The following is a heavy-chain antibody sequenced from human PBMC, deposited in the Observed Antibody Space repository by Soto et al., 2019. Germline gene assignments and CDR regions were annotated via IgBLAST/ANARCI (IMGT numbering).Heavy chain of an antibody. Sequence: ASVKVSCKASGYTFTSYYMHWVRQAPGQGLEWMGIINPSGGSTSYAQKFQGRVTMTRDTSTSTVYMELSSLRSEDTAVYYCARGGYDYVWGSYRFPHDAFDIWAQGTMVTVSS. V-gene: IGHV1-46*01. CDR3: ARGGYDYVWGSYRFPHDAFDI. J-gene: IGHJ3*02. CDR2: INPSGGST. CDR1: GYTFTSYY. D-gene: IGHD3-16*02.